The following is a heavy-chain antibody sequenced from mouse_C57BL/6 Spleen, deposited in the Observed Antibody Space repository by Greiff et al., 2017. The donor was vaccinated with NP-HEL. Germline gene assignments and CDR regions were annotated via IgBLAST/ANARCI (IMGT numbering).Heavy chain of an antibody. D-gene: IGHD4-1*01. CDR3: ARQGGGTCLDY. CDR2: ISSGGSYT. J-gene: IGHJ2*01. CDR1: GFTFSSYG. Sequence: VQLKESGGDLVKPGGSLKLSCAASGFTFSSYGMSWVRQTPDKRLEWVATISSGGSYTYYPDSVKGRFTISRDNAKNTLYLQMSSLKSEDTAMYYCARQGGGTCLDYWGQGTTLTVSS. V-gene: IGHV5-6*01.